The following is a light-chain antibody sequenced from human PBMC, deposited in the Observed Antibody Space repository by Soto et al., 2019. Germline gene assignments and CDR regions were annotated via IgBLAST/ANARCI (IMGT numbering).Light chain of an antibody. Sequence: EIVLTQSPGTLSLSPGDRATLSCRASQSVSSSQLAWYQQKPGQAPRLLIYGASSRASGIPDRFSGSGSGMDFTLTISSLEPEDFAVYYCQLYGPSLTFGQGTRLEIK. J-gene: IGKJ5*01. CDR2: GAS. CDR3: QLYGPSLT. CDR1: QSVSSSQ. V-gene: IGKV3-20*01.